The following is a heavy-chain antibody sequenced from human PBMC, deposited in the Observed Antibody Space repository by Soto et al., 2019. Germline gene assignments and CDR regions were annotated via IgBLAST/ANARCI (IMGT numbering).Heavy chain of an antibody. CDR2: ISYEGSNK. J-gene: IGHJ4*02. Sequence: PGGSLRLCCAASGFTFSSYGMRWVRPAPGKGLEWVAGISYEGSNKYYADSVKGRFTISRDNSKNTLYLQMNSLRAEDTAVYYCAKGTRPYYDFWSGYGYWGQGTLVTVSS. CDR3: AKGTRPYYDFWSGYGY. CDR1: GFTFSSYG. D-gene: IGHD3-3*01. V-gene: IGHV3-30*18.